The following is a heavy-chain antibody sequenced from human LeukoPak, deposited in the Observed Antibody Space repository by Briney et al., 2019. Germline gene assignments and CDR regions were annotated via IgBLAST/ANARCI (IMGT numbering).Heavy chain of an antibody. CDR2: INPNSGGT. Sequence: ASPKDSCKTPRYRFTDTYIHWGRQAPRQRRERMGWINPNSGGTSSAQKFQGTVTLTRDTSISTVYIEVNSVTAASTRLCYSARADRLHGVPYLIGPWGQGTLVTVSS. CDR1: RYRFTDTY. CDR3: ARADRLHGVPYLIGP. J-gene: IGHJ5*02. V-gene: IGHV1-2*02. D-gene: IGHD1-1*01.